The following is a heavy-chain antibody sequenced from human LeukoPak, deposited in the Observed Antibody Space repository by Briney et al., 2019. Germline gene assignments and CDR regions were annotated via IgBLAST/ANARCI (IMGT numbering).Heavy chain of an antibody. CDR1: GFTFTDYG. J-gene: IGHJ6*02. CDR3: AKHMRATNTYSFFGLDV. V-gene: IGHV3-9*01. CDR2: INWNGGGT. Sequence: PGRSLRLSCAATGFTFTDYGMHWVRQPPGKGLEWVSRINWNGGGTDYADSVEGRFTISRDNAKNSLYLQLSSLRPEDTALYYCAKHMRATNTYSFFGLDVWGQGTTVTVSS. D-gene: IGHD1-26*01.